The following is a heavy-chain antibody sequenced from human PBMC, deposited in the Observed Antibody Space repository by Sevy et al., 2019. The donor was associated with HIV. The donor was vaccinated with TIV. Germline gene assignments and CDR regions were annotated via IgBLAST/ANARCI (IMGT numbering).Heavy chain of an antibody. J-gene: IGHJ4*02. CDR3: TRDPIQSSGTLARFFDY. Sequence: GGSLRLSCTASGFTFGDYAMSWVRQAPGKGPEWVGFIRSKAYGGTTEYAASVKGRFTISRDDSKSIAYLQMNSLKTEDTAVYYCTRDPIQSSGTLARFFDYWGQGTLVTVSS. CDR1: GFTFGDYA. V-gene: IGHV3-49*04. D-gene: IGHD1-1*01. CDR2: IRSKAYGGTT.